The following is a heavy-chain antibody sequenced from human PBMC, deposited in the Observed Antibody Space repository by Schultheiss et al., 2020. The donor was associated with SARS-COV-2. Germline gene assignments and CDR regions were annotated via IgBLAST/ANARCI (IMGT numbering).Heavy chain of an antibody. CDR3: ARDKFRTTSGPWLDP. CDR1: GYTFTSYG. V-gene: IGHV1-18*01. J-gene: IGHJ5*02. D-gene: IGHD1-14*01. CDR2: ISAYNGNT. Sequence: GESLKISCKASGYTFTSYGISWVRQAPGQGLEYMGWISAYNGNTNCAQKFQGRVTMTRDTSTSTVYMELSSLRSEDTAVYYCARDKFRTTSGPWLDPWGQGTLVTVSS.